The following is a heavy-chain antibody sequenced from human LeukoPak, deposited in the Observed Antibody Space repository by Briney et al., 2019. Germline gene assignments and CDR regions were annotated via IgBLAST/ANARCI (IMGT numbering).Heavy chain of an antibody. D-gene: IGHD6-13*01. CDR3: ARKYVDSWLQVFDY. J-gene: IGHJ4*02. CDR1: GFTFSSYW. CDR2: IRHDGSEK. V-gene: IGHV3-7*04. Sequence: PGGSLRLSCAASGFTFSSYWMSWVRQAPGKGLEWVANIRHDGSEKHYVDSLKGRFTISRDNAKNSLYLQLNSVRAEDTAVYYCARKYVDSWLQVFDYWGQGTLATVSS.